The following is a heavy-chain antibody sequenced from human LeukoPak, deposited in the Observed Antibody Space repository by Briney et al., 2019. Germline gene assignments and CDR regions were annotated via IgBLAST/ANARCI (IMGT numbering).Heavy chain of an antibody. V-gene: IGHV4-4*07. D-gene: IGHD3-10*01. J-gene: IGHJ3*02. Sequence: SETLSLTCNVSGASITTYYWSWIRQAAGKGLEWIGRIYISETTNNPSLKSRVTMSLDTSKNQFSLKLSSVTAADTAVYYCARVVPEGPGALDIWGQGTMVTVST. CDR3: ARVVPEGPGALDI. CDR1: GASITTYY. CDR2: IYISETT.